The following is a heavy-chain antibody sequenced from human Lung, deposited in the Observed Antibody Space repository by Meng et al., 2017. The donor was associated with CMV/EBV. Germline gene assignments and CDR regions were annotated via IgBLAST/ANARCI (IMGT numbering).Heavy chain of an antibody. CDR3: IWNDLGDY. CDR1: GFTFSNAW. Sequence: EGQLVESGGDSVKPGGSLRLSCAGSGFTFSNAWMSWVRQAPGKGLEWVGRIKSKTDGETADYNAPVKGRFTISRDDSKNTLYLQMNSLKTEDTAIYYCIWNDLGDYWGQGTLVTVSS. V-gene: IGHV3-15*01. CDR2: IKSKTDGETA. J-gene: IGHJ4*02. D-gene: IGHD1-1*01.